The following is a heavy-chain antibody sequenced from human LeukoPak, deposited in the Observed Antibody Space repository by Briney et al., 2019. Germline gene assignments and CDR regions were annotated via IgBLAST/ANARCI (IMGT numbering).Heavy chain of an antibody. D-gene: IGHD6-13*01. J-gene: IGHJ4*02. CDR3: ARDSMSLKPPQQLVRGSLD. CDR1: GGSISSSSYY. Sequence: SETLSLTCTVSGGSISSSSYYWGWIRQPPGKGLEWIGNMYYSGSTYYNPSLKSRVTISVDTSNNQFSLKLSSVTAADTAVYYCARDSMSLKPPQQLVRGSLDWGQGTLVTVSS. CDR2: MYYSGST. V-gene: IGHV4-39*07.